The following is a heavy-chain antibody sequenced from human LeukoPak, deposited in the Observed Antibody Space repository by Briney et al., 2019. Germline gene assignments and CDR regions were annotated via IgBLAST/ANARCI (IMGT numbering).Heavy chain of an antibody. CDR2: IYTSGST. D-gene: IGHD2-15*01. Sequence: SETLSLTCTVSGGSISSGSYYWSWIRQPAGKGLEWIGRIYTSGSTNYNPSLKSRVTISVDTSKNQFSLKLSSVTAADTAVYYCARDGIFREGYYYYMGVWGKGTTVTISS. J-gene: IGHJ6*03. V-gene: IGHV4-61*02. CDR1: GGSISSGSYY. CDR3: ARDGIFREGYYYYMGV.